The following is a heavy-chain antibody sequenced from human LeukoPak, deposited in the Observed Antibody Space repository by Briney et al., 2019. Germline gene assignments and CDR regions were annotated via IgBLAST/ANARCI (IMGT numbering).Heavy chain of an antibody. J-gene: IGHJ6*03. Sequence: PSETLSLTCTVSGGSISTFYWTWLRQPAGKGLEWIGRIFTSGNTNYNPSLKGRVTLSVDTSKNHFSLNLSSLTAADTAVYYCARVRRWSGQAGDYYYMDVWGKGTTVTISS. CDR3: ARVRRWSGQAGDYYYMDV. D-gene: IGHD3-10*01. CDR1: GGSISTFY. CDR2: IFTSGNT. V-gene: IGHV4-4*07.